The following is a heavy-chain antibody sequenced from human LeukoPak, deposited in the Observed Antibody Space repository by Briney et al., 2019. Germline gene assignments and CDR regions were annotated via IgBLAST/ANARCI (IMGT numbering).Heavy chain of an antibody. CDR1: GFTFSSYA. J-gene: IGHJ3*02. CDR3: ARAGYSSSWYAAQHDAFDI. V-gene: IGHV3-23*01. D-gene: IGHD6-13*01. Sequence: GGSLRLSCAASGFTFSSYAMSWVRQAPGKGLEWVSAISGSGGSTYYADSVKGRFTISRDNSKNTLYLQMNSLRAEDTAVYYCARAGYSSSWYAAQHDAFDIWGQGTMVTVSS. CDR2: ISGSGGST.